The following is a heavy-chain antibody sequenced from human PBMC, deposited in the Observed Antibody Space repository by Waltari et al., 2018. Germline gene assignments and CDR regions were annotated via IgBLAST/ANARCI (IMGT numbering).Heavy chain of an antibody. CDR3: ARDSSSSNYYYGMDV. V-gene: IGHV3-23*01. CDR1: GFTFSSYA. J-gene: IGHJ6*02. Sequence: EVNLLESGGGLVQPGGSLRLSCAASGFTFSSYAMNWVRQAPGKGSGGLVTRSNSGGSTTDADPVRARFTISRDDSKNTLCLQMNSLRAEDTALYYCARDSSSSNYYYGMDVWGQGTTVTVSS. CDR2: RSNSGGST. D-gene: IGHD6-6*01.